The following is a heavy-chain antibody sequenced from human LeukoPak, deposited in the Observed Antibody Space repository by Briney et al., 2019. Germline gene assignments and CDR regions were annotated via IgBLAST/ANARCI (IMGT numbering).Heavy chain of an antibody. Sequence: SETLSLTCTVSSGSFSSHCWSWIRQPPGKGLEWIAYICDGGNTNYNPSLKSRVTMLLDTSKNQFFLDLSSVTAADTAVYYCAKGDYSYFDYWGQGTLVTGSS. CDR2: ICDGGNT. CDR3: AKGDYSYFDY. V-gene: IGHV4-59*08. D-gene: IGHD4-11*01. CDR1: SGSFSSHC. J-gene: IGHJ4*02.